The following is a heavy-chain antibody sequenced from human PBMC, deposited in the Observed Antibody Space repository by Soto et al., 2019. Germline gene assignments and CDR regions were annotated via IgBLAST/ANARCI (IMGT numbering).Heavy chain of an antibody. J-gene: IGHJ4*02. CDR1: GGSFSGFY. D-gene: IGHD3-3*01. Sequence: PSETLSLASAVYGGSFSGFYWSWIRHPPGKGLESIVEIDQSGSTNYNPSLTSRVTISVDTSKIQLSLKLTSVTAADTAVYDCARGRYDFWSCYPFNLDYSRQGTLVTVSS. V-gene: IGHV4-34*01. CDR3: ARGRYDFWSCYPFNLDY. CDR2: IDQSGST.